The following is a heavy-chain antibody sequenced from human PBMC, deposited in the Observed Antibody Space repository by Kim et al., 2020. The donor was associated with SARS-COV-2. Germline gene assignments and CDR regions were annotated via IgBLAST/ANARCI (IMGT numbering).Heavy chain of an antibody. Sequence: ASVKVSCKASGYTFTGYYMHWVRQAPGQGLEWMGWINPNSGGTNYAQKFQGRVTMTRDTSISTAYMELSRLRSDDTAVYYCARLLWLSGASHFDYWGQGTLVTVSS. CDR3: ARLLWLSGASHFDY. J-gene: IGHJ4*02. CDR1: GYTFTGYY. CDR2: INPNSGGT. D-gene: IGHD3-16*01. V-gene: IGHV1-2*02.